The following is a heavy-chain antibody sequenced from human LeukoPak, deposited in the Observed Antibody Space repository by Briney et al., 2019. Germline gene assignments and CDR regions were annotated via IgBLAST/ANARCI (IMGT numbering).Heavy chain of an antibody. Sequence: SVKVSCKASGGTFRSFAINWVRQAPGQGLEWMGGIIPMTNTPKSAQRSQGRVSITADESTSTGYMEVSSLRSEDTAVYYCAIFQGTYGDNDNDFWGQGTLVTVSS. CDR2: IIPMTNTP. CDR1: GGTFRSFA. D-gene: IGHD4-17*01. J-gene: IGHJ4*02. V-gene: IGHV1-69*13. CDR3: AIFQGTYGDNDNDF.